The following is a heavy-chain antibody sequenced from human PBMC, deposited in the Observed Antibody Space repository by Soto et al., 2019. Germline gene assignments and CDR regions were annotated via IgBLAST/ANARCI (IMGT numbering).Heavy chain of an antibody. Sequence: QEHLVESGGGVVQAGTSLRLSCAASGFRFNNYGMHWVRQAPGKGLEWVPFVSSDGNNKYYADSVKGRFTISRDNSKSTMFLQVDSLRVDDTAIYYCAKDRVIQLLPIWPDPWGQGTLVTVSS. V-gene: IGHV3-30*18. J-gene: IGHJ5*02. D-gene: IGHD2-2*01. CDR1: GFRFNNYG. CDR3: AKDRVIQLLPIWPDP. CDR2: VSSDGNNK.